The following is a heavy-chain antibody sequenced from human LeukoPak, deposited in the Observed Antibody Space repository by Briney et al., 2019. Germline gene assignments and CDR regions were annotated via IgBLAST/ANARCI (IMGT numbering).Heavy chain of an antibody. V-gene: IGHV1-18*01. CDR3: AREFGHCSGDNCFYFFDS. CDR2: INTHKGHT. J-gene: IGHJ4*02. CDR1: GYTLTNYN. D-gene: IGHD2-15*01. Sequence: VASVKVSFKASGYTLTNYNISWARQAPGQGLEWMGWINTHKGHTNFLQKFQGRVTVTTDISTNTAYMDLRRLRSDDTAVYYCAREFGHCSGDNCFYFFDSWGQGSLVIVSS.